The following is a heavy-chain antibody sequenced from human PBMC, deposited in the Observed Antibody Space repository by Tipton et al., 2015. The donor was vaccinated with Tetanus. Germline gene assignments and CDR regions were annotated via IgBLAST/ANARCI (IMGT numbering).Heavy chain of an antibody. CDR2: IYTSGST. Sequence: TLSLTCTVSGGSISSYYWSWIRQPAGKGLEWIGHIYTSGSTNYNPSLKSRVTMSVDASKNQFSLELTSVTAADTAVYYCARHAGAGATIWGTDYWGQGTLVTVSS. D-gene: IGHD3-9*01. CDR1: GGSISSYY. V-gene: IGHV4-4*07. J-gene: IGHJ4*02. CDR3: ARHAGAGATIWGTDY.